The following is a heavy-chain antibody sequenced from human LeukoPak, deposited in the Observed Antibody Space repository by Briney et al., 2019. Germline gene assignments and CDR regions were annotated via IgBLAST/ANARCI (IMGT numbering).Heavy chain of an antibody. CDR3: ARDFHYYDSGNYYYPSGAFDI. CDR2: ISSSGSTI. CDR1: GFTFTDYY. J-gene: IGHJ3*02. Sequence: GGSLRLSCAASGFTFTDYYMSWIRQAPGKGLEWVSYISSSGSTIYYADSVKGRFTISRDNAKNSLYLQMDSLRAEDTAVYYCARDFHYYDSGNYYYPSGAFDIWGQGTLVTVSS. D-gene: IGHD3-10*01. V-gene: IGHV3-11*01.